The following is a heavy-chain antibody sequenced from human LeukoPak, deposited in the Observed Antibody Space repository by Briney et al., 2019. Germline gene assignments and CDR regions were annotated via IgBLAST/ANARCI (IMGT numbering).Heavy chain of an antibody. V-gene: IGHV3-21*01. CDR3: ARDMVRGVIITYKGFDY. D-gene: IGHD3-10*01. Sequence: GGSLRLSCAASGFTFSSYSMNWVRQAPGKGLEWVSSISSSSSYIYYADSVKGRFTISRDNAKNSLYLKMNSLRAEDTAVYYCARDMVRGVIITYKGFDYWGQGTLVTVSS. J-gene: IGHJ4*02. CDR2: ISSSSSYI. CDR1: GFTFSSYS.